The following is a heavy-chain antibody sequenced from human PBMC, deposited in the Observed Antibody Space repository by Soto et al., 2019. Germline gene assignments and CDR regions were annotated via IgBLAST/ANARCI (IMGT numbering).Heavy chain of an antibody. CDR1: GFTFSDYY. CDR2: ISSSGSTR. D-gene: IGHD4-17*01. CDR3: ASPTVTPHYGMDV. J-gene: IGHJ6*02. V-gene: IGHV3-11*01. Sequence: QVQLVESGGGLVKPGGSLRLSCAASGFTFSDYYMSWIRQAPGKGLEWVSYISSSGSTRYYADSVKGRFTISRDNAKNSLYLKRTSLRAEDTAVYYCASPTVTPHYGMDVWGQGTTVTVSS.